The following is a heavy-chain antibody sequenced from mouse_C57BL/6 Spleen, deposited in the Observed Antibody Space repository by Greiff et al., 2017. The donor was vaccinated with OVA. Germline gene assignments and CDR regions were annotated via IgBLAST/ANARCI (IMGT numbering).Heavy chain of an antibody. CDR2: IDPSDSYT. J-gene: IGHJ3*01. V-gene: IGHV1-69*01. D-gene: IGHD2-1*01. CDR1: GYTFTSYW. CDR3: ARGGNYGEGFAY. Sequence: VQLQQPGAELVMPGASVKLSCKASGYTFTSYWMHWVKQRPGQGLEWIGEIDPSDSYTNYNQKFKGKSTLTVGKSSSTAYMQLSSLTSEDSAVYYCARGGNYGEGFAYWGQGTLVTVSA.